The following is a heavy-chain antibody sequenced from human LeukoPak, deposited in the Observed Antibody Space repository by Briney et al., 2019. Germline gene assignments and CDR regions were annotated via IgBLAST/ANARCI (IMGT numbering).Heavy chain of an antibody. CDR3: TTDAEYYYDSSGYFDY. CDR1: GFTFSNAW. V-gene: IGHV3-15*01. D-gene: IGHD3-22*01. Sequence: GGSLRLSCAASGFTFSNAWMSWVRQPPGKGLEWVGRIKSKTECGKTDYAAPVKGRFTISRDDSKNTLYLQMNSLKTEDTAVYYCTTDAEYYYDSSGYFDYWGQGTLVTVSS. CDR2: IKSKTECGKT. J-gene: IGHJ4*02.